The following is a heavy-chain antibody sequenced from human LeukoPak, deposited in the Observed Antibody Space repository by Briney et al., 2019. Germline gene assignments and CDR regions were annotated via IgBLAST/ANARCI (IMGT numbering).Heavy chain of an antibody. CDR3: ARVRAVAGTYFDY. CDR1: GGSMSTFY. V-gene: IGHV4-4*07. D-gene: IGHD6-19*01. CDR2: IYSSGST. J-gene: IGHJ4*02. Sequence: SETLSLTCTVSGGSMSTFYWSWIRQPAGKGLEWIGHIYSSGSTNYNPSLKSRVTMSVDTSNNQLSLKLSSVTAAGTAVYYCARVRAVAGTYFDYWGQGTLVTVSS.